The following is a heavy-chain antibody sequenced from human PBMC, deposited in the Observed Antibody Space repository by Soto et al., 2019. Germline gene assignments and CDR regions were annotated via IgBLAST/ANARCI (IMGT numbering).Heavy chain of an antibody. Sequence: GGSLRLSCASSGFTFSSYAMSLVRQAPGKGLEWVSAISGSGGSTYYADSVKGRFTISRDNSKNTLYLQMNSLRAEDTAVYYCAKDQAGVRFLEWLLPFDYWGQGTLVTVSS. CDR1: GFTFSSYA. D-gene: IGHD3-3*01. J-gene: IGHJ4*02. V-gene: IGHV3-23*01. CDR3: AKDQAGVRFLEWLLPFDY. CDR2: ISGSGGST.